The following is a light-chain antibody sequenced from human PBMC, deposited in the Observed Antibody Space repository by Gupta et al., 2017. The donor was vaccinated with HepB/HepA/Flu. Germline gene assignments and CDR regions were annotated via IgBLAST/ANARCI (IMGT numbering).Light chain of an antibody. Sequence: LLTQSPGTLSLSPGESATLSCRASENIWTYLGWYQQIPCQSPRLLITYAVNRATDIPARCSRSGSGTDVILTISSLGAEDVSVDYCQQRSKCSITFGQGTQLEI. V-gene: IGKV3-11*01. J-gene: IGKJ5*01. CDR2: YAV. CDR1: ENIWTY. CDR3: QQRSKCSIT.